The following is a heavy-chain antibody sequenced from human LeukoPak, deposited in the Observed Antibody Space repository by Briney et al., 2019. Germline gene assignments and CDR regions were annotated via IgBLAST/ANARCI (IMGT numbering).Heavy chain of an antibody. J-gene: IGHJ4*02. Sequence: GGSLRLSCAASGFTFNTHGMDWVRQAPGKGLEWVSSISSSSSYIHYADSVKGRFTISRDNAKNSLYLQMNSLKVEDTAVYFCARERDCGRFSCGAYYFESLGQGTLVTVSS. V-gene: IGHV3-21*01. CDR1: GFTFNTHG. CDR2: ISSSSSYI. CDR3: ARERDCGRFSCGAYYFES. D-gene: IGHD2-21*01.